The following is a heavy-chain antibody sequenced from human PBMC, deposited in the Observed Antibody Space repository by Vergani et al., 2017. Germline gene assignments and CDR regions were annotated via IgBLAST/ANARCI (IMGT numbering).Heavy chain of an antibody. CDR3: ARESGSYYYDSSGYYTDDAFDI. Sequence: QVQLQESGPGLVKPSETLSLTCTVSGGSISSYYWSWIRQPPGKGLEWIGYIYYSGSTNYNPSLKSRVTISVDTSKNQFSLELSSVTAADTAVYYCARESGSYYYDSSGYYTDDAFDIWGQGTMVTVSS. J-gene: IGHJ3*02. D-gene: IGHD3-22*01. CDR1: GGSISSYY. V-gene: IGHV4-59*01. CDR2: IYYSGST.